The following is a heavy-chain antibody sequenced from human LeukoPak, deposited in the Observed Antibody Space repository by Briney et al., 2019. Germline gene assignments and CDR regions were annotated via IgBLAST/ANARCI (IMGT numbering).Heavy chain of an antibody. CDR1: GFTVSGNY. Sequence: PGGSLRLSCAASGFTVSGNYMSWVRQAPGKGLEWVSVIYSGGSTYYADSVKGRFTIARDSSKNTLYLQMNSLRAEDTAVYYCAREAWYYDSSGYSWWWGQGTLVTVSS. J-gene: IGHJ4*02. D-gene: IGHD3-22*01. V-gene: IGHV3-66*01. CDR3: AREAWYYDSSGYSWW. CDR2: IYSGGST.